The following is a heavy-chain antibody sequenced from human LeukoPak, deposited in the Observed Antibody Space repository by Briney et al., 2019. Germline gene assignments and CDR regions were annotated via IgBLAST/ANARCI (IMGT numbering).Heavy chain of an antibody. CDR2: TYYRSKSYN. V-gene: IGHV6-1*01. CDR1: GDSVSSNSAA. J-gene: IGHJ4*02. CDR3: ARLVGNSPDY. D-gene: IGHD2/OR15-2a*01. Sequence: SQTLSLTCAISGDSVSSNSAAWNWIRQSPSRGLEWLGRTYYRSKSYNSYAISVKSRITINPDTSKNQFSLQLNSVSPEDTAVYYCARLVGNSPDYWGQGALVTVSS.